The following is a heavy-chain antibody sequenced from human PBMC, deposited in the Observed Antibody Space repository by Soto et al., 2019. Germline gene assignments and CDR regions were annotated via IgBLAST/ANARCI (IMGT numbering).Heavy chain of an antibody. V-gene: IGHV1-2*04. Sequence: ASVKVSCKASGYTFTSDYIHWVRQAPGQGLEWMGWINCNSGDTNYPQKFQGWVTMTRDTSISTAYMELRRLRSDDTAVYYCAKNFFWSGYYRDSYYYYGMDVWGQGTTVTVSS. CDR3: AKNFFWSGYYRDSYYYYGMDV. J-gene: IGHJ6*02. CDR1: GYTFTSDY. D-gene: IGHD3-3*01. CDR2: INCNSGDT.